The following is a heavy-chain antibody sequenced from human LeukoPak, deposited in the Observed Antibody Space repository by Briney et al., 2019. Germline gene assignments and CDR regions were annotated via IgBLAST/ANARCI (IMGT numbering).Heavy chain of an antibody. CDR2: ISGSASST. CDR3: ARDIAGKLWFGELLTDFDY. Sequence: GGSLRLSCAASRFTFSNYAMSWVRQAPGKGLEWVSAISGSASSTYYADSVKGRFTISRDNAKNSLYLQMNSLRAEDTAVYYCARDIAGKLWFGELLTDFDYWGQGTLVTVSS. V-gene: IGHV3-23*01. J-gene: IGHJ4*02. D-gene: IGHD3-10*01. CDR1: RFTFSNYA.